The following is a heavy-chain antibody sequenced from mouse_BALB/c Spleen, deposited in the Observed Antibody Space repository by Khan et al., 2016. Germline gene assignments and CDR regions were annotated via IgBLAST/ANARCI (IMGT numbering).Heavy chain of an antibody. V-gene: IGHV14-3*02. CDR3: ARSRLYFDY. D-gene: IGHD3-2*02. CDR2: IDPANGNT. Sequence: VQLKQSGAELVKPGASVKLSCTASGVNIKDTYMHWVKQRPEQGLEWIGRIDPANGNTKYDPKFQGKATFTADTSSNTAYMQLSSLTSEDSAVYYCARSRLYFDYWGQGTTLTVSS. J-gene: IGHJ2*01. CDR1: GVNIKDTY.